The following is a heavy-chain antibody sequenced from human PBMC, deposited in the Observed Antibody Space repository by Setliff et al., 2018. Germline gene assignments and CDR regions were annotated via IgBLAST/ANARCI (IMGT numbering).Heavy chain of an antibody. J-gene: IGHJ4*02. Sequence: SETLSLTCAVSGGSISTDPYFWTWIRQHPVKGLEWIGYISYSGRTSYNPSLYSRITVSPDRSKNQVSLNLRSVTAADTAVYYCARTGTYRYFDYWGQGTQVTVSS. CDR1: GGSISTDPYF. V-gene: IGHV4-31*11. CDR3: ARTGTYRYFDY. D-gene: IGHD1-1*01. CDR2: ISYSGRT.